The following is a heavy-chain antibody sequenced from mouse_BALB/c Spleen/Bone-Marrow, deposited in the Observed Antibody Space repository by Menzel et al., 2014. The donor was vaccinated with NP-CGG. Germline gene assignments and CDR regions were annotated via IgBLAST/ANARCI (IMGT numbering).Heavy chain of an antibody. D-gene: IGHD2-2*01. CDR2: INPNNDGT. Sequence: VHVKQSGPELVKPGASVKMSCKASGYTFTSYVMHWVKQKPGQGLEWIGNINPNNDGTYYNEKFKGQATLTSDKSSSTAYMELSSLTSEDSAVYYCARSLYGYDRYFDVWGAGTTVTVSS. V-gene: IGHV1-14*01. CDR3: ARSLYGYDRYFDV. CDR1: GYTFTSYV. J-gene: IGHJ1*01.